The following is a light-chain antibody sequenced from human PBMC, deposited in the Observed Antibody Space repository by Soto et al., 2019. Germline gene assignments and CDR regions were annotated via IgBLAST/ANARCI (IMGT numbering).Light chain of an antibody. CDR1: SSDVGGYTY. J-gene: IGLJ1*01. CDR2: EVS. CDR3: SSYTSSSTLYV. Sequence: QSALTQPASVSGSPGQSITISCTGTSSDVGGYTYVSWYQQHPGKAPKLMIYEVSNRPSGVSNRFSGSKSGNTASLTISGLQAEDEADYYCSSYTSSSTLYVFRTGTKVTVL. V-gene: IGLV2-14*01.